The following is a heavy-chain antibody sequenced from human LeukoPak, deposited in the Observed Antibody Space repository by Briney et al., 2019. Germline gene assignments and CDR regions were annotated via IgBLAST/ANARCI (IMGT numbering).Heavy chain of an antibody. Sequence: GGSLRLSCAASGFTSSSYGMHWVRQAPGKGLEWVAFIRYDGSNKYYAYSVKGRFAISRDNSKNTLYLQMNSLRAEDTAVYYCAKDYYDFWSGYYPDYWGQGTLVTVSS. V-gene: IGHV3-30*02. D-gene: IGHD3-3*01. J-gene: IGHJ4*02. CDR2: IRYDGSNK. CDR1: GFTSSSYG. CDR3: AKDYYDFWSGYYPDY.